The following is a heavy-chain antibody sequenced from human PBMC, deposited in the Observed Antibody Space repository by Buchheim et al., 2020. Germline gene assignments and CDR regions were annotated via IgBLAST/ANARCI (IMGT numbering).Heavy chain of an antibody. V-gene: IGHV3-11*06. J-gene: IGHJ6*02. Sequence: QVQLVESGGGLVKPGGYLRLSCAASGFTFSDYYMSWIRQAPGKGLEWVSYISSSSSYTNYADSVKGRFTISRDNAKNSLYLQMNSLRAEDTAVYYCARELGYCSSTSCSARGYYYYGMDVWGQGTT. D-gene: IGHD2-2*01. CDR3: ARELGYCSSTSCSARGYYYYGMDV. CDR1: GFTFSDYY. CDR2: ISSSSSYT.